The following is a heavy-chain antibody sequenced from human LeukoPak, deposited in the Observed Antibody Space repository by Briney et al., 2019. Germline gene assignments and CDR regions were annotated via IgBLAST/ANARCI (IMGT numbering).Heavy chain of an antibody. J-gene: IGHJ1*01. D-gene: IGHD3-22*01. Sequence: GGSLRLSCAASGFTFSSYWMNWVRQAPGKGLEWVSAISGSGGSTYYADSVKGRFTISRDNSKNTLYLQMNSLRAEDTAVYYCAKDNYYDSSGYYSSEYFQHWGQGTLVTVSS. CDR3: AKDNYYDSSGYYSSEYFQH. CDR1: GFTFSSYW. CDR2: ISGSGGST. V-gene: IGHV3-23*01.